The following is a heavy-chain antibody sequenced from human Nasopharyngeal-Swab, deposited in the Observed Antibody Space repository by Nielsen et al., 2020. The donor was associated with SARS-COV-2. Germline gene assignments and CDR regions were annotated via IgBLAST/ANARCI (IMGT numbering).Heavy chain of an antibody. J-gene: IGHJ4*02. D-gene: IGHD3-10*01. CDR1: GYTFTGYY. CDR3: ARDGPEVRFGLDY. CDR2: INTNTGNP. Sequence: ASVKVSCKASGYTFTGYYMHWVRQAPGQGLEWMGWINTNTGNPTYAQGFTGRFVFSLDTSVSTAYLQISSLKAEDTAVYYRARDGPEVRFGLDYWGQGTLVTVSS. V-gene: IGHV7-4-1*02.